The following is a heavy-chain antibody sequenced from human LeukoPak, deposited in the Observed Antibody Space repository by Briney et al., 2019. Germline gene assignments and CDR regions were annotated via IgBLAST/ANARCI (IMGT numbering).Heavy chain of an antibody. D-gene: IGHD3-10*01. Sequence: SETLSLTCAVYGGSFSGYYWSWIRQPPGKGLEWIGEINHSGSTNYNPSLKSRVTISVDTSKNQFSLKLSSVTAADTAVYYCARLRVYGSGSYPRLYYYYYMDVWGKGTTVTISS. CDR2: INHSGST. CDR3: ARLRVYGSGSYPRLYYYYYMDV. J-gene: IGHJ6*03. V-gene: IGHV4-34*01. CDR1: GGSFSGYY.